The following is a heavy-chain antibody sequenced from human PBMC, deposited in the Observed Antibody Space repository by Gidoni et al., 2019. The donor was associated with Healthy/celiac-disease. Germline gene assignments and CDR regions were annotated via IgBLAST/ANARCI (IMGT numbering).Heavy chain of an antibody. Sequence: LQLQESGPGLVKPSETLSLTRTVSGCSISSSSYYWGWLRQPPGKGLARLGSIYYSGCTYYHPSLKSRVTISVDTSKNQFSLKLSSVTAADTAVYYCARLSFGAVLDYWGQGTLVTVSS. CDR3: ARLSFGAVLDY. D-gene: IGHD2-15*01. CDR1: GCSISSSSYY. V-gene: IGHV4-39*01. J-gene: IGHJ4*02. CDR2: IYYSGCT.